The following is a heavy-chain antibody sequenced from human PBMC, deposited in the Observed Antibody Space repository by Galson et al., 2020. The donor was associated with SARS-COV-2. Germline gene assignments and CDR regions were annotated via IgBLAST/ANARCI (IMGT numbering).Heavy chain of an antibody. D-gene: IGHD3-22*01. CDR2: INHSGSA. V-gene: IGHV4-34*01. CDR3: ARGRIGYYYDIRGYWEL. CDR1: TGSLSGYY. Sequence: SETLSLTCDVYTGSLSGYYWSWIRQSPGKGLEWIGEINHSGSAKYNPSLKSRVTISVDTSKNRFSLQLSSVTAADTAVYYCARGRIGYYYDIRGYWELWGQGTLVTVSS. J-gene: IGHJ1*01.